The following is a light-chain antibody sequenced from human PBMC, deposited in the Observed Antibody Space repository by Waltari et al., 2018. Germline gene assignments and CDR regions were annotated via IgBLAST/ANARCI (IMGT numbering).Light chain of an antibody. CDR1: LSNTESNT. Sequence: QSVLTQPPSASGTPGQRVTTACSGSLSNTESNTANCYRQLPGTAPKLLIYGDNQRPSGVPDRFSGSKSGTSASLAISGLQSADEADYYCAGWDDSLNGPVFGGGTKLTVL. CDR3: AGWDDSLNGPV. J-gene: IGLJ3*02. V-gene: IGLV1-44*01. CDR2: GDN.